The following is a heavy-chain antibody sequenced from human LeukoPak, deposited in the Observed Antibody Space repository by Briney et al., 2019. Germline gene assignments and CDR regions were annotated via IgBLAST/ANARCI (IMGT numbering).Heavy chain of an antibody. D-gene: IGHD4-11*01. Sequence: GGSLRLSCAASGFNFTYYAMNLGRQAPGKGLEWVLGLIGSDGRTYSADSVKARFTISRENSKKTLYLRMTSLRAEDTALYYCAKAVDHSYFD. CDR3: AKAVDHSYFD. CDR1: GFNFTYYA. CDR2: LIGSDGRT. V-gene: IGHV3-23*01. J-gene: IGHJ4*01.